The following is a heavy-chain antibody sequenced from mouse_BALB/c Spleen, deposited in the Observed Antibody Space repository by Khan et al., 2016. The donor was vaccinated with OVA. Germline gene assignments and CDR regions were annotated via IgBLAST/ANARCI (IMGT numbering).Heavy chain of an antibody. CDR2: INPSNGGS. J-gene: IGHJ3*01. Sequence: QVQLKQSGAELVKPGASVKLSCKASGYSFTSYYIHWVKQRPGQGLEWIGEINPSNGGSNVNEKFKSKARLTEDKSSSTAYMELSSLTSEDSAVYYCTRGGYGSPFAFWGQGTLVTVSA. V-gene: IGHV1S81*02. CDR3: TRGGYGSPFAF. CDR1: GYSFTSYY. D-gene: IGHD1-1*01.